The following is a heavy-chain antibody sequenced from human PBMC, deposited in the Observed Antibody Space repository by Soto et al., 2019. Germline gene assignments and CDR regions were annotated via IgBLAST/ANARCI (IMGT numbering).Heavy chain of an antibody. Sequence: SETLSLTCTVSGGSISSGGYYWSWIRQHPGKGLEWIGYIYYSGSTYYNPSLKSRVTISVDTSKNQFSLKLSSVTAADTAVYYCARSDESENWNLGPWGQGTLVTVSS. CDR2: IYYSGST. CDR3: ARSDESENWNLGP. D-gene: IGHD1-7*01. CDR1: GGSISSGGYY. J-gene: IGHJ5*02. V-gene: IGHV4-31*03.